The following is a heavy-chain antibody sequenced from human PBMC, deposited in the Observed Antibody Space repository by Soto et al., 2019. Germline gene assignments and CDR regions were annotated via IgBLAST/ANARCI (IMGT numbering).Heavy chain of an antibody. CDR3: ARPLRGYSYGTMGHYYYYGMDV. CDR1: GYTFTSYG. CDR2: ISAYNGNT. Sequence: PSVKVSCKASGYTFTSYGISWVRQAPGQGLEWMGWISAYNGNTNYAQKLQGRVTMTTDTSTSTAYMELRSLRSDDTAVYYCARPLRGYSYGTMGHYYYYGMDVWGQGTTVTVSS. D-gene: IGHD5-18*01. J-gene: IGHJ6*02. V-gene: IGHV1-18*04.